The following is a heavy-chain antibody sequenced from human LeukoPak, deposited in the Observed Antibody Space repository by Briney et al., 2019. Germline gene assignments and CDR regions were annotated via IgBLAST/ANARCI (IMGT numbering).Heavy chain of an antibody. V-gene: IGHV5-51*01. CDR2: IYPGDSDT. J-gene: IGHJ3*02. Sequence: GESLKISCKGSGYSFTSYWIGWVRQMPGKGLEWMGIIYPGDSDTRYSPSFQGQVTISADKSISTAYLQWSSLKASDTAMYYCAGSGDGYNLGGAFDIWGQGTMVTVSS. CDR3: AGSGDGYNLGGAFDI. CDR1: GYSFTSYW. D-gene: IGHD5-24*01.